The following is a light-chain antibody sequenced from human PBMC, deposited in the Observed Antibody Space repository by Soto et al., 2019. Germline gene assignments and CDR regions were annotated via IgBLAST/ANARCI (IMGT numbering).Light chain of an antibody. CDR2: DDS. V-gene: IGLV3-21*02. Sequence: SYELTQPRSVSVAPGQTARITCGGNNIGSKSVHWYQRKPGQAPVLVVYDDSDRPSGIPDRFSGSNSGNTATLTISRVEAGDEADSYCQVWDSSSDPLYVFGTGTKLTVL. CDR1: NIGSKS. CDR3: QVWDSSSDPLYV. J-gene: IGLJ1*01.